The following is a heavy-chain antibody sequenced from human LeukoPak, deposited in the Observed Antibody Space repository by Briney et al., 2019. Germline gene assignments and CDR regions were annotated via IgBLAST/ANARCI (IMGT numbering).Heavy chain of an antibody. J-gene: IGHJ4*02. V-gene: IGHV4-39*01. D-gene: IGHD3-22*01. CDR1: GDSISTSSHY. CDR3: ARSYYYDYREIDY. CDR2: IYYSGST. Sequence: SETLSLSCTVSGDSISTSSHYWGWIRQPPGKGLEWLGSIYYSGSTYYNPSLKSRVTISVDTSKNQFSLNLYSVTAADTAVFYCARSYYYDYREIDYWGQGTMVIVS.